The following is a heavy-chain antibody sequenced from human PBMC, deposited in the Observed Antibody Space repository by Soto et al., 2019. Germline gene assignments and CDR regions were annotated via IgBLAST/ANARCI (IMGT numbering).Heavy chain of an antibody. CDR3: AKDPNTELLGGFDF. J-gene: IGHJ3*01. CDR1: GFTFSSYT. V-gene: IGHV3-23*01. Sequence: EVRLLESGGGLVLPGGSLRLSCAASGFTFSSYTMSWVRQAPGKGLEWISGISGSGSRTYYADSVKGRFTISRDNSERTLSLQMSSLRAADTAVYYSAKDPNTELLGGFDFGGQGTLVTVSS. CDR2: ISGSGSRT. D-gene: IGHD2-15*01.